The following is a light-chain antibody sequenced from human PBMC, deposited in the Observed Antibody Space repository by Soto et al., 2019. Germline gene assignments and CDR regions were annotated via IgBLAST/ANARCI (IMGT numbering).Light chain of an antibody. J-gene: IGKJ1*01. CDR3: QQYGSSSWT. V-gene: IGKV3-15*01. Sequence: EIVMTQSPATLSASPGERATLSCRASQSVSSNLAWYQQKPGQAPRLLIYGTSTRATGIPARFSGSGSGTDFTLTISRLEPEDFAVYYCQQYGSSSWTFGQGTKVDIK. CDR2: GTS. CDR1: QSVSSN.